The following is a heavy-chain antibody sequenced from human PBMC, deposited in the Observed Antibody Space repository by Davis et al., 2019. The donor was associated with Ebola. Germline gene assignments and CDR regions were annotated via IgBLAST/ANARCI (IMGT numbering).Heavy chain of an antibody. Sequence: GSLRLSCAVYGGSFSGYYWSWIRQPPGKGLEWIGEINHSGSTNYNPSLKSRVTISVDTSKNQFSLKLSSVTAADTAVYYCARDKTGYSSSWNYYYYYGMDVWGQGTTVTVSS. CDR2: INHSGST. CDR1: GGSFSGYY. J-gene: IGHJ6*02. V-gene: IGHV4-34*01. D-gene: IGHD6-13*01. CDR3: ARDKTGYSSSWNYYYYYGMDV.